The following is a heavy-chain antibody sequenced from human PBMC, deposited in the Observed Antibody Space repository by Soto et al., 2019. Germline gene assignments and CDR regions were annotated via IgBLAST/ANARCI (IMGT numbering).Heavy chain of an antibody. Sequence: PGGSLRLSCAASGFTFSSYAMHWVRQAPGKGLEWVAVISYDGSNKYYADSVKGRFTISRDNSKNTLCLQMNSLRAEDTAVYYCSREQSCSSTSCYWVSALYYYGMDVWGQGTTVTVSS. J-gene: IGHJ6*02. D-gene: IGHD2-2*01. CDR3: SREQSCSSTSCYWVSALYYYGMDV. CDR2: ISYDGSNK. V-gene: IGHV3-30-3*01. CDR1: GFTFSSYA.